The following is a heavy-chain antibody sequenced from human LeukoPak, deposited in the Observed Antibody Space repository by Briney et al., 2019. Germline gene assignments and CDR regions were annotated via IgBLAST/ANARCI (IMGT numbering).Heavy chain of an antibody. V-gene: IGHV4-38-2*02. CDR3: ARGDCSGGSCYSVGYFDY. J-gene: IGHJ4*02. CDR2: IYHSGST. CDR1: GYSISSGYY. Sequence: SETLSLTCTVSGYSISSGYYWGWIRQPPGEGLEWIGSIYHSGSTYYNPSLKSRVAISVDTSKNQFSLKLSSVTAADTAVYDCARGDCSGGSCYSVGYFDYWGQGTLVTVSS. D-gene: IGHD2-15*01.